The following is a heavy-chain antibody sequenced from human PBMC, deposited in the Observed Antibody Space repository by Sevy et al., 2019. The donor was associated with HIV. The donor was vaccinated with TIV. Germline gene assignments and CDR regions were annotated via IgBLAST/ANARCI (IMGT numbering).Heavy chain of an antibody. D-gene: IGHD3-22*01. CDR2: ISSSSYI. J-gene: IGHJ4*02. CDR3: AGENYYDSEGYRFDY. V-gene: IGHV3-21*05. Sequence: GGSLRLSCAASGFTFSGYSMNWVRQAPGKGLEWVSYISSSSYIYYADSVKGRFTISRDNAKNSLYLQMNSLRAEDTAVYYCAGENYYDSEGYRFDYWGQGTLVTVSS. CDR1: GFTFSGYS.